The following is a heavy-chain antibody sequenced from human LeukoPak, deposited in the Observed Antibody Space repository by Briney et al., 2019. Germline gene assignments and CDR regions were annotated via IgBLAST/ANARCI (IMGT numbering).Heavy chain of an antibody. CDR2: ISGSGGST. CDR3: AKESNPNDYSDYLDY. CDR1: GFTFSSYA. V-gene: IGHV3-23*01. Sequence: GGSLRLSCAASGFTFSSYAMSWVRQAPGKVLELVSAISGSGGSTYYADSVNGRFTIYTDNSKTTTYLKMNSLRAEDTAVYSCAKESNPNDYSDYLDYWGQGTLVTVSS. J-gene: IGHJ4*02. D-gene: IGHD4-11*01.